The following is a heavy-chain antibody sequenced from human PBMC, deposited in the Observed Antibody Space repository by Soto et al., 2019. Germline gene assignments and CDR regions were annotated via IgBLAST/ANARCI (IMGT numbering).Heavy chain of an antibody. D-gene: IGHD2-21*01. CDR3: ANDEVFRLAIFWFHP. CDR1: QDGCSSNA. J-gene: IGHJ5*02. Sequence: PGGYLEFSCAVSQDGCSSNAMSLVRQAPRKGLAWVSAISGSGGSKYYAGAVKGRLTISRDNSKNTLYLQMNSLRAEDTAVYYCANDEVFRLAIFWFHPCGQG. CDR2: ISGSGGSK. V-gene: IGHV3-23*01.